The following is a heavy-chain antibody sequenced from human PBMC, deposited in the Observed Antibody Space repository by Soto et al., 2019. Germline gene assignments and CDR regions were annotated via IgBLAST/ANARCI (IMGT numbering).Heavy chain of an antibody. V-gene: IGHV3-53*04. CDR1: GFTGSSNY. CDR2: IYSGGST. CDR3: ASHVDTAMVNAFDI. Sequence: GGSLRLSCAASGFTGSSNYMSWVRQAPGKGLEWVSVIYSGGSTYYADSVRGRFTISRHNSKNTLYLQMNSLRAEDTAVYYCASHVDTAMVNAFDIWGQGTMVTVSS. D-gene: IGHD5-18*01. J-gene: IGHJ3*02.